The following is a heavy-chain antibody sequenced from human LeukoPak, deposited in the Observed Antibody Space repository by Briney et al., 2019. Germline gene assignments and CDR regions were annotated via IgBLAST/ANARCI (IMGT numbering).Heavy chain of an antibody. CDR3: ARGGAAAGTKFDY. CDR1: GGSISNAGYS. J-gene: IGHJ4*02. Sequence: SETLSLTCGVSGGSISNAGYSWSWIRQPPGKGLEWIGYIYLSGSTYYNPSLKSRVTILIDTSKNQFSLKLSSVTAADTAVYYCARGGAAAGTKFDYWGQGTLVTVSS. D-gene: IGHD6-13*01. V-gene: IGHV4-30-2*01. CDR2: IYLSGST.